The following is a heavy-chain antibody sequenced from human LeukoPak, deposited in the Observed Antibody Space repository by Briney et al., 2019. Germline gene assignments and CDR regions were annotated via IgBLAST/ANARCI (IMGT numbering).Heavy chain of an antibody. CDR3: ARDPLLTGYIGV. Sequence: KPSETLSLTCTVSGYSISSGYYWGWIRQPPGKGLEWIGSIYHSGSTYYNPSLKSRVTISVDTSKNQFSLKLSSVTAADTAVYYCARDPLLTGYIGVWGQGTLVTASS. CDR1: GYSISSGYY. CDR2: IYHSGST. V-gene: IGHV4-38-2*02. D-gene: IGHD3-9*01. J-gene: IGHJ4*02.